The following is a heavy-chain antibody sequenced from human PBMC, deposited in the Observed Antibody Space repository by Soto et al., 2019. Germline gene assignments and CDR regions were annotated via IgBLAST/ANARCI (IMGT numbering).Heavy chain of an antibody. CDR2: IKQDGSEQ. Sequence: EVQLVESGGGLVQPGGSLRLSCAASGFTFSGYWMSWVRQAPGKGLEWVANIKQDGSEQFYVDSVKGRFTISRDNAKNSLYLQMNSLRTEDTAVYYCAREAVWGQGTTVSVSS. CDR1: GFTFSGYW. J-gene: IGHJ6*02. CDR3: AREAV. V-gene: IGHV3-7*05.